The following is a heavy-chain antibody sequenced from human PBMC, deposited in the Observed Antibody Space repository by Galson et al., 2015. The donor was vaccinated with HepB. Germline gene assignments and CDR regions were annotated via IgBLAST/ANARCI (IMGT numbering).Heavy chain of an antibody. CDR2: IKQDGGEK. CDR3: ARRRGGQWLVFDAFDI. CDR1: GFTFSSYW. D-gene: IGHD6-19*01. V-gene: IGHV3-7*03. Sequence: SLRLSCAASGFTFSSYWMSWVRQAPGKGLEWVANIKQDGGEKYYVDSVKGRFTISRDNAKNSLYLQMNSLRAEDTAVYYCARRRGGQWLVFDAFDIWGQGTMVTVSS. J-gene: IGHJ3*02.